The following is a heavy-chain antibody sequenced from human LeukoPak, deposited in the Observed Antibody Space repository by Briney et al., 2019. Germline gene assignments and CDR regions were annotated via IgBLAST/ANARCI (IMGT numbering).Heavy chain of an antibody. D-gene: IGHD6-19*01. CDR2: VYYSGST. Sequence: SRTLSLTCTVSGGSISSGDYYWSWIRQPPGKGLEWIGYVYYSGSTYYNPSLESRVTISVDTSKNQFSLKLSSVTAADTAVYYCARDQWLFPDYWGQGTLVTVSS. CDR3: ARDQWLFPDY. J-gene: IGHJ4*02. CDR1: GGSISSGDYY. V-gene: IGHV4-30-4*08.